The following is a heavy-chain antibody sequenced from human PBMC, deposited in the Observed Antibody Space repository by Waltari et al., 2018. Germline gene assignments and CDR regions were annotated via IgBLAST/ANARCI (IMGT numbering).Heavy chain of an antibody. CDR2: IIPSFGTG. Sequence: QVQLVQSGAEVKKPGSSVKVSCKASGGTFSSYAISWVRQAPGQGLEWMGGIIPSFGTGNYAQKFQGRVTITADESTSTAYMELSSLRSEDTAVYYCARGGIGSPFYYYGMDVWGQGTTVTVSS. J-gene: IGHJ6*02. D-gene: IGHD3-16*01. V-gene: IGHV1-69*01. CDR3: ARGGIGSPFYYYGMDV. CDR1: GGTFSSYA.